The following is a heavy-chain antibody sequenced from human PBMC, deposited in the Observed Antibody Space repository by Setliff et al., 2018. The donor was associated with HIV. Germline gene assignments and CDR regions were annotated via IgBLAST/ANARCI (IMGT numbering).Heavy chain of an antibody. CDR2: IYASGST. Sequence: PSETLSLTCTVSGGSISSNSYYWGWIRQPAGKGLEWIGRIYASGSTNYNPSLKSRVTLSVGTSKRQFFLNLSSATTADTAMYYCVRPSFGIGGGSMFDSWGQGIVVTVSS. CDR3: VRPSFGIGGGSMFDS. J-gene: IGHJ4*02. D-gene: IGHD3-3*01. CDR1: GGSISSNSYY. V-gene: IGHV4-61*02.